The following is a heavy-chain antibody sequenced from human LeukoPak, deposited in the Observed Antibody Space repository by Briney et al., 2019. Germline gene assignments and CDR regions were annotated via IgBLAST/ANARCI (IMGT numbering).Heavy chain of an antibody. D-gene: IGHD1-26*01. CDR1: GYTFTGYY. CDR3: ARVGGRWELLRYFDY. V-gene: IGHV1-2*02. CDR2: INPNSGGT. J-gene: IGHJ4*02. Sequence: ASVKVSCKASGYTFTGYYMHWVRQAPGQGLEWMGWINPNSGGTNYAQKFQGRVTMTRDTSISTAYMELSRLRSDDTAVHYCARVGGRWELLRYFDYWGQGTLVTVSS.